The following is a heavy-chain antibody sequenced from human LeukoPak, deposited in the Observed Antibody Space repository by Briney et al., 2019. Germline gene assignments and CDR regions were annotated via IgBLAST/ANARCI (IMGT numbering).Heavy chain of an antibody. CDR3: ARQDSSGYYYRGRWFDP. CDR2: IYYSGST. J-gene: IGHJ5*02. Sequence: PSETLSLTYTVSGGSISSSSYYWGWIRKPPGKGLEWIGSIYYSGSTYYNPSLKSRVTISVDTSKNQFSLKLSSVTAADTAVYYCARQDSSGYYYRGRWFDPWGQGTLVTVSS. D-gene: IGHD3-22*01. CDR1: GGSISSSSYY. V-gene: IGHV4-39*01.